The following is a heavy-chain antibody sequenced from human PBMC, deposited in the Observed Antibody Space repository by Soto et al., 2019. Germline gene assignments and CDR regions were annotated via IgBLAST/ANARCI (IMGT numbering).Heavy chain of an antibody. CDR3: AREEGGKTGRGYYYYGMDV. D-gene: IGHD3-10*01. V-gene: IGHV3-21*01. J-gene: IGHJ6*02. CDR1: GFIFSSYN. CDR2: ISSSSNYI. Sequence: PGGSLRLSXAASGFIFSSYNMNWVRQAPGKGLEWVSSISSSSNYIYYADSVKGRFTISRDNAKNSLSLQMNSLRAEDTAVYYCAREEGGKTGRGYYYYGMDVWGQGTTVTVSS.